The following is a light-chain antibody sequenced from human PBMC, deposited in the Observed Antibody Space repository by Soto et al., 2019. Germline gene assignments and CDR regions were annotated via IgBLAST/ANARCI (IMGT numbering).Light chain of an antibody. CDR1: QSGTNSH. J-gene: IGKJ5*01. V-gene: IGKV3D-15*01. CDR3: HQYNNWPRT. Sequence: EIVLTQSPATLSLSPGERATLSCRASQSGTNSHLAWYQQKPGQAPRLLIYDASNRATGIPARFSGSGSGTDFTLTISSLQSEDFAVYFCHQYNNWPRTFGQGTRLEI. CDR2: DAS.